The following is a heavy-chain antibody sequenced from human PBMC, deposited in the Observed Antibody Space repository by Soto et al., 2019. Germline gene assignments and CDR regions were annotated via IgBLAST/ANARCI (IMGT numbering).Heavy chain of an antibody. CDR1: GFTFSIYA. Sequence: EVQLLESGGGLVQPGGSLRLSCAASGFTFSIYAISWVRQAPGMGLEWVAVINGGGEITYYADSVKGRFTISRDNSKNTLYLQMNSLRAEDTAVYYCAKERYPVTSRSFDYWGQGTPVTVSS. J-gene: IGHJ4*02. CDR3: AKERYPVTSRSFDY. D-gene: IGHD4-17*01. V-gene: IGHV3-23*01. CDR2: INGGGEIT.